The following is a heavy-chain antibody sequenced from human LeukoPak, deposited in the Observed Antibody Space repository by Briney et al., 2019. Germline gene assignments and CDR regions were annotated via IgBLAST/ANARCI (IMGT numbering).Heavy chain of an antibody. Sequence: GGSLRLSCATSGFTFSNYWMSWVRQAPGKGLEWVANINQDGSEEYYVDSVRGRFTISSDNAKNSLYLQMNSLRAEDTAVYYCARPYDSNRDHSGYGYWGRGTLVTVSS. CDR2: INQDGSEE. D-gene: IGHD5-12*01. CDR3: ARPYDSNRDHSGYGY. V-gene: IGHV3-7*02. J-gene: IGHJ4*02. CDR1: GFTFSNYW.